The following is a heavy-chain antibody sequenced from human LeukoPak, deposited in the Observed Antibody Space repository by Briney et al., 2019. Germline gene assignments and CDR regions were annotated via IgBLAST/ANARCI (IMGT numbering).Heavy chain of an antibody. Sequence: GGSLRLSCAASGFTFSSYWMSWVRQAPGKGLEWVANIKQDGSEKNYVGSVKGRFTISRDNAKNSLYLQMDSLRAEDTAVYYCARDLYSGSYYDDYWGQGTLVTVSS. CDR2: IKQDGSEK. CDR3: ARDLYSGSYYDDY. CDR1: GFTFSSYW. V-gene: IGHV3-7*01. D-gene: IGHD1-26*01. J-gene: IGHJ4*02.